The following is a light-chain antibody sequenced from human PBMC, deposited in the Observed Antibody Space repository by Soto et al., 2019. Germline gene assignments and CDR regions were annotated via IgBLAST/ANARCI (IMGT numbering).Light chain of an antibody. CDR2: DNN. Sequence: QSVLTQPPSVSAAPGQTVTISCSGSSSNIGNNYVSWYQQLPGTAPKLLIYDNNKRPSGIPDRFSGSKSGTSATLGITGLRTGDEADYYCGTWDSSLSAGVFGGGTKVTVL. V-gene: IGLV1-51*01. CDR1: SSNIGNNY. CDR3: GTWDSSLSAGV. J-gene: IGLJ2*01.